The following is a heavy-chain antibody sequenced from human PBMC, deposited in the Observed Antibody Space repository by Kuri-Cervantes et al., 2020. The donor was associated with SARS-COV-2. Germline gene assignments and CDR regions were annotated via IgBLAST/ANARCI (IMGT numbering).Heavy chain of an antibody. CDR2: ISYDGGNK. D-gene: IGHD2-2*01. CDR3: ATDPGRYCSSTSCGFHY. Sequence: GESLKISCAASGFTFSSYAMHWVRQAPGKGLEWVAVISYDGGNKYYADSVKGRFTISRDNAKNSLYLQMNSLRAEDTAVYYCATDPGRYCSSTSCGFHYWGQGTLVTVSS. CDR1: GFTFSSYA. J-gene: IGHJ4*02. V-gene: IGHV3-30-3*01.